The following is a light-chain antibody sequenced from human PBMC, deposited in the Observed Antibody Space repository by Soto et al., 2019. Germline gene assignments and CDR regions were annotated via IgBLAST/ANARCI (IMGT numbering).Light chain of an antibody. J-gene: IGKJ4*01. CDR2: GAS. CDR3: QHYDNWPLT. CDR1: HSVDSN. Sequence: EIEMTQSPATLSVSPGERVTLSCRASHSVDSNLAWYQQKPSQAPCLIIFGASCRATGIPARFSGSGSGTDFTLTISSLQSEAFGVYFCQHYDNWPLTLGGGAKVDTK. V-gene: IGKV3D-15*01.